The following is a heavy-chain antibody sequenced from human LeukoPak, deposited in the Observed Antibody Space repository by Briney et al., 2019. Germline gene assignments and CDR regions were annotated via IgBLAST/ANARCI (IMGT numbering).Heavy chain of an antibody. CDR3: TSYDTSTSYDSSGYYSNY. D-gene: IGHD3-22*01. Sequence: GGSLRLSCAASGFTFSGSAMHWVRQASGKGLEWVGRIRTKTNSYATTYAASVKGRFTISRDDSKNTAYLQMNNLKTEDTAVYYCTSYDTSTSYDSSGYYSNYWGQGTLVTVSS. V-gene: IGHV3-73*01. CDR2: IRTKTNSYAT. J-gene: IGHJ4*02. CDR1: GFTFSGSA.